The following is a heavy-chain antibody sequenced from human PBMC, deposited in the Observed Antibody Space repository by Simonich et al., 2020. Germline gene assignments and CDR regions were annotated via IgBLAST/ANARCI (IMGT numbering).Heavy chain of an antibody. CDR2: IYYSGST. J-gene: IGHJ4*02. D-gene: IGHD5-12*01. CDR3: ARHDRWLQFYFDY. CDR1: GGSISSYY. V-gene: IGHV4-59*08. Sequence: QVQLQESGPGLVKPSETLSLTCTVSGGSISSYYWSWIRQPPGKGLEWIGYIYYSGSTNNNPSRKSRVTISVDTSKNQFSLKLSAVTAADTAVYYCARHDRWLQFYFDYWGQGTLVTVSS.